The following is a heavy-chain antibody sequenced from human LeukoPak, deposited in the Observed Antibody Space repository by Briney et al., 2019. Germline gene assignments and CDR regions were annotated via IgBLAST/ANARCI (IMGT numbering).Heavy chain of an antibody. CDR3: ARQRQWLVRGWFDP. CDR1: GYSISSGYY. V-gene: IGHV4-38-2*02. Sequence: SETLSLTCTVSGYSISSGYYWSWIRQPPGKGLEWIGEINHSGSTNYNPSLKSRVTISVDTSKNQFSLKLSSVTAADTAVYYCARQRQWLVRGWFDPWGQGTLVTVSS. J-gene: IGHJ5*02. CDR2: INHSGST. D-gene: IGHD6-19*01.